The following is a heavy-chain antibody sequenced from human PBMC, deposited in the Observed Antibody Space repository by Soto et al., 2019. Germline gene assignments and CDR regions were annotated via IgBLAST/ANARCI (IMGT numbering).Heavy chain of an antibody. CDR2: IYSGGST. CDR3: ARDRGPNSSWYEVWSNWFDP. V-gene: IGHV3-66*01. Sequence: HPGGSLRLSCAASGFTVSSNYMSWVRQAPGKGLEWVSVIYSGGSTYYADSVKGRFTISRDNSKNTLYLQMNSLRAEDTAVYYCARDRGPNSSWYEVWSNWFDPWGQGTLVTVSS. CDR1: GFTVSSNY. D-gene: IGHD6-13*01. J-gene: IGHJ5*02.